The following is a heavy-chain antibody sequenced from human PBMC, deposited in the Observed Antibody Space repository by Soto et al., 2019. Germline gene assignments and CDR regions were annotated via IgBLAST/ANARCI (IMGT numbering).Heavy chain of an antibody. CDR2: IKSKTDGGTT. CDR3: TTGRRISQVSKKGGGYYYYGMDV. Sequence: GGSLRLSCAASGFTFSNAWMNWVRQAPGKGLEWVGRIKSKTDGGTTDYAAPVKGRFTISRDDSKNTLYLQIKRLKTEDTAVYYCTTGRRISQVSKKGGGYYYYGMDVWGQGTTVTVSS. J-gene: IGHJ6*02. D-gene: IGHD3-16*01. V-gene: IGHV3-15*07. CDR1: GFTFSNAW.